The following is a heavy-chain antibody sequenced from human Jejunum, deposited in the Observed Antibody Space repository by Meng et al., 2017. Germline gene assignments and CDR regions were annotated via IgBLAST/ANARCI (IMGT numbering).Heavy chain of an antibody. CDR2: IYYSGGT. D-gene: IGHD6-6*01. V-gene: IGHV4-61*08. CDR1: GGSVSSAAYY. J-gene: IGHJ4*02. Sequence: VQLRESGPGLVSPSETLSLTCTVSGGSVSSAAYYWYWIRQPPGKGLEWIGYIYYSGGTTYSPSLNSRVTISIDTAKNQVSLKVSSVTAADTAVYYCAHSSSSSSFGFDYWGQGTLVTVSS. CDR3: AHSSSSSSFGFDY.